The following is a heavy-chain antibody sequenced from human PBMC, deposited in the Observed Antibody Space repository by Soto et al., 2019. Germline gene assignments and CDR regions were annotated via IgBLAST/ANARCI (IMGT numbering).Heavy chain of an antibody. CDR2: INHSGST. D-gene: IGHD3-22*01. V-gene: IGHV4-34*01. CDR3: ARGPMIQQDKRGFWFDP. J-gene: IGHJ5*02. Sequence: PSETLSLTCAVYGRSFSGYYWRWIRPSPRKGLEWIGEINHSGSTNYNPSLKSRVTISVDTCMIQFALKLSSVTAADTAVYYCARGPMIQQDKRGFWFDPWGQGALVRVSS. CDR1: GRSFSGYY.